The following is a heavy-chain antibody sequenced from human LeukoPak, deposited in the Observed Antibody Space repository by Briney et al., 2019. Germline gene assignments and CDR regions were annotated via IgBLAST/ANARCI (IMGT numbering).Heavy chain of an antibody. CDR1: GGTFSSYA. CDR3: ARDRVWGSYRSVFDY. CDR2: IIPIFGTA. Sequence: SVKVSCKASGGTFSSYAISWVRQAPGQGLEWMGGIIPIFGTANYAQKFQGRVTITADESMSTAYMELSSLRSEDTAVYYCARDRVWGSYRSVFDYWGQGTLVTVSS. D-gene: IGHD3-16*02. J-gene: IGHJ4*02. V-gene: IGHV1-69*13.